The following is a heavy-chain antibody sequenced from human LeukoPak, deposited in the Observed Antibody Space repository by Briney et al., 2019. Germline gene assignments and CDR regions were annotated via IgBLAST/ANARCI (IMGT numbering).Heavy chain of an antibody. CDR1: GFTVSSNY. V-gene: IGHV3-66*02. Sequence: PGGSLRLSCAASGFTVSSNYMSWVRQAPGKGLEWVSVNYSGGSTYYADSVKGRFTISRDNSKNTLYLQMNSLRAEDTAVYYCARGNIVVVPAADNWFDPWGQGTLVTVSS. J-gene: IGHJ5*02. D-gene: IGHD2-2*01. CDR2: NYSGGST. CDR3: ARGNIVVVPAADNWFDP.